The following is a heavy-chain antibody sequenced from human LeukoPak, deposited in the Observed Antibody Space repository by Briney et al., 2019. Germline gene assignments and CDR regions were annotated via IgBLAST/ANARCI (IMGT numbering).Heavy chain of an antibody. J-gene: IGHJ4*02. CDR2: IWYDGSNK. Sequence: GGSLRLSCAASGFTFSSYGMHWVRQAPGKGLEWVAVIWYDGSNKYYADSVKGRFTISRDNSKNTLYLQMNSLRAEDTAVYYCAKDLSYYDSSGQIDYWGQGTLVTVSS. D-gene: IGHD3-22*01. CDR1: GFTFSSYG. CDR3: AKDLSYYDSSGQIDY. V-gene: IGHV3-33*06.